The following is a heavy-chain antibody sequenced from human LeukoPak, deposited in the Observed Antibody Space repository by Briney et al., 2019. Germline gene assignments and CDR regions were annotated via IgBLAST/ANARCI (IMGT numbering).Heavy chain of an antibody. CDR3: ARDPYHRLGPPLDL. Sequence: GASVKVSCKASGYTFTSYYMHWVRQAPGQGLEWMGRISTSNGDTNYAAKLQGRVTMTTDTSTSTVYMELGSLTFDDTAVYFCARDPYHRLGPPLDLWGQGTLVTVSS. CDR2: ISTSNGDT. V-gene: IGHV1-18*04. CDR1: GYTFTSYY. D-gene: IGHD1-14*01. J-gene: IGHJ5*02.